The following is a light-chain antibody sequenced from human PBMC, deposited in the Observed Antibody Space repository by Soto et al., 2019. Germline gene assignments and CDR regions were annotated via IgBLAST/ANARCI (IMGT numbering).Light chain of an antibody. J-gene: IGKJ1*01. V-gene: IGKV1-39*01. Sequence: DIQLTHSPSSLSASVGYKVTITCRSSQSIRSYLNWVQQKPGKAPKLLIYDASSLQTGVPSRFSGSGSGTDFSLTISSLQPEDFATYYCQQSYSTPPWTFGQGTKVDIK. CDR1: QSIRSY. CDR3: QQSYSTPPWT. CDR2: DAS.